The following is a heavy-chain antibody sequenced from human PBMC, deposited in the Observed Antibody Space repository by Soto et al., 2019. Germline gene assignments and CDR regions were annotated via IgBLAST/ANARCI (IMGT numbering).Heavy chain of an antibody. J-gene: IGHJ4*02. CDR1: GYTFTSYD. CDR3: ARTLYGDNVDY. CDR2: MNPNSGNT. Sequence: ASXKVSCKSSGYTFTSYDINCVRQHTGQGLEWMGWMNPNSGNTGYAQKFQGRVTMTRNTSISTAYMELSSLRSEDTAVYYCARTLYGDNVDYWGQGTLVTVSS. D-gene: IGHD4-17*01. V-gene: IGHV1-8*01.